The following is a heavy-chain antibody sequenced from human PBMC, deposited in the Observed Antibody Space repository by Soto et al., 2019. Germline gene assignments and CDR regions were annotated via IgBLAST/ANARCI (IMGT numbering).Heavy chain of an antibody. CDR2: INPRSGST. D-gene: IGHD5-18*01. J-gene: IGHJ6*02. CDR3: AGEGGGYNYAPRGMDV. Sequence: QVQLVQSGAEVKKPGASVKVSCKASGYTFTSYYIHWVRQAPGQGLEWMGIINPRSGSTTYAQKFQGRVTMTRDTSTSTVYMELSSLRSEDKAVYYCAGEGGGYNYAPRGMDVWGQGTTVTVSS. CDR1: GYTFTSYY. V-gene: IGHV1-46*01.